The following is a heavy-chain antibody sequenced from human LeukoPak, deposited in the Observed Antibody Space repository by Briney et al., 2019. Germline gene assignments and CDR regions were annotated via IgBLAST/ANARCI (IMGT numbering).Heavy chain of an antibody. D-gene: IGHD3-22*01. J-gene: IGHJ4*02. Sequence: PSETLSLTCAVYGGSFSDYYWSWIRQPPGKGLEWIGEINHSGSTNYNPSLKSRVSISVDTSKNQFSLKLSSVTAADTAVYYCAREETYYYDSSGYYLYYFDYWGQGTLVTVSS. CDR1: GGSFSDYY. V-gene: IGHV4-34*01. CDR2: INHSGST. CDR3: AREETYYYDSSGYYLYYFDY.